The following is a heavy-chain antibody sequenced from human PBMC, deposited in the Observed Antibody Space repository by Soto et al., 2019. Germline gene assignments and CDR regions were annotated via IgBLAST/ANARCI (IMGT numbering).Heavy chain of an antibody. J-gene: IGHJ4*02. CDR1: GFTFSSFA. Sequence: QVQLVESGGGVVQPGRSLRLSCAASGFTFSSFAMHWVRQAPGKGLEWVAVISYDGSNKYYADSVKGRFTISRDNSQNTLYLQMNSLRAADTAVYYCARDLGYSSGWYRFDYWGQGTLVTVSS. D-gene: IGHD6-19*01. CDR3: ARDLGYSSGWYRFDY. V-gene: IGHV3-30-3*01. CDR2: ISYDGSNK.